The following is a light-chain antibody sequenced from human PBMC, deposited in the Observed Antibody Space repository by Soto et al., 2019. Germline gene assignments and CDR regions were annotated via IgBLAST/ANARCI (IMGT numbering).Light chain of an antibody. CDR1: QSVSIN. CDR3: QEYDNWPPEGT. Sequence: TLLTQSPATLSVSPGERASLSCRASQSVSINLAWYQQKPGQAPRLLIYGASTRATGIPARFSDSGSGTEFTLTINSLQSEDFAVYYCQEYDNWPPEGTFGQGTKVDIK. V-gene: IGKV3-15*01. CDR2: GAS. J-gene: IGKJ1*01.